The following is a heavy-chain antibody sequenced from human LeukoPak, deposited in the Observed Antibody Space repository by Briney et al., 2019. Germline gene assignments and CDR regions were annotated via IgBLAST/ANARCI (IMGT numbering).Heavy chain of an antibody. CDR1: GFTFSSYE. D-gene: IGHD1-26*01. Sequence: PGGSLRLSCAASGFTFSSYEMNWVRQAPGKGLGWVSYISSSGSTIYYADSVKGRFTISRDNAKNSLYLQMNSLRAEDTAVYYCARDWDDIVGATTRYYYGMDVWGQGTTVTVSS. CDR2: ISSSGSTI. CDR3: ARDWDDIVGATTRYYYGMDV. V-gene: IGHV3-48*03. J-gene: IGHJ6*02.